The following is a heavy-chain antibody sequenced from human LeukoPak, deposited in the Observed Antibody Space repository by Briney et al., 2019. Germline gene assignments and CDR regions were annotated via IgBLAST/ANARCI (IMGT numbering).Heavy chain of an antibody. V-gene: IGHV1-2*02. CDR1: GYIFNGFY. D-gene: IGHD4-11*01. Sequence: ASVKVSCKASGYIFNGFYLHWVRQAPGQGLEWMGWINPNSGGTNYAQKFQGRVTMTRDTSISAAYMELSRLRSDDTAVYYCARWMATVTTPDYWGQGTLVTVSS. J-gene: IGHJ4*02. CDR3: ARWMATVTTPDY. CDR2: INPNSGGT.